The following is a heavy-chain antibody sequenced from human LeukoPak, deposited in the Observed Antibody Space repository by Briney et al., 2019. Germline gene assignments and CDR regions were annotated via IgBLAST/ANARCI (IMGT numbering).Heavy chain of an antibody. CDR2: ISYDGSNK. V-gene: IGHV3-30*04. CDR3: ARGPGGDYVWGSYRSYPPY. D-gene: IGHD3-16*02. CDR1: GFTFSSFA. Sequence: GGSLRLSCAASGFTFSSFAMHWVRQAPGKGLEWVAVISYDGSNKYYADSVKGRFTISRDNSKNTLYLQMNSLRAEDTAVYYCARGPGGDYVWGSYRSYPPYWGQGTLVTVSS. J-gene: IGHJ4*02.